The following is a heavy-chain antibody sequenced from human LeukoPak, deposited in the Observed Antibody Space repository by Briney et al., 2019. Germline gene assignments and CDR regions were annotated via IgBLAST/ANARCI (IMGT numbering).Heavy chain of an antibody. CDR2: IYYSGST. J-gene: IGHJ4*02. CDR1: GGSIRSYY. CDR3: ARHRGPTYYDFWSGYRWFDY. D-gene: IGHD3-3*01. V-gene: IGHV4-39*01. Sequence: SETLYLTCTVSGGSIRSYYWSWMRQPPGKGLEWIGSIYYSGSTYYNPSLKSRVTISVDTSKNHFSLKLSSVIAADTAVYYCARHRGPTYYDFWSGYRWFDYWGQGTLVTVSS.